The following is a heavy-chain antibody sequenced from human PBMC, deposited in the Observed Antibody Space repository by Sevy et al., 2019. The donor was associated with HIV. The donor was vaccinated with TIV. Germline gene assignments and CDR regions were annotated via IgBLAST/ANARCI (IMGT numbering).Heavy chain of an antibody. V-gene: IGHV3-23*01. CDR2: ISGSGGST. D-gene: IGHD1-26*01. CDR3: AKDGTKLGAWYAFDY. J-gene: IGHJ4*02. CDR1: GFTFSSYA. Sequence: GGSLRLSCAASGFTFSSYAMSWVRQAPGKGLEWVSAISGSGGSTYYADSVKGRFTISRENSKNPLYLQMNSLRAEDTAVYYCAKDGTKLGAWYAFDYWGQGTLVTVSS.